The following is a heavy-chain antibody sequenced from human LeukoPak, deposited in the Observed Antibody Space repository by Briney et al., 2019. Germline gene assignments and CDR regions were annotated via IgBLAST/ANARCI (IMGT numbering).Heavy chain of an antibody. J-gene: IGHJ4*02. CDR2: INAGNGNT. CDR1: GYTFTSYA. D-gene: IGHD2-21*02. Sequence: ASVKVSCKASGYTFTSYAMHWVRQAPGQRLEWMGWINAGNGNTKYSQKFQGRVTITRDTSASTAYMELSSLRSEDTAAYYCAGSFLGYCGGDCYSHFDYWGQGTLVTVSS. CDR3: AGSFLGYCGGDCYSHFDY. V-gene: IGHV1-3*01.